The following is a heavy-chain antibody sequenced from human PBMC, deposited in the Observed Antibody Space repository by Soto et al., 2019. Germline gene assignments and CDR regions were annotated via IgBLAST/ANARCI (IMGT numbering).Heavy chain of an antibody. Sequence: PSETLSLTCAVYGGSFSGYDWSWIRQPPGEGLEWIGEISHSGSTNYNPSLKSRVTISVDTSKNQFSLKMTSVTAADTAVYYCAKDPGSSWYRAYNWFDPWGQGTLVTVSS. D-gene: IGHD6-13*01. CDR2: ISHSGST. V-gene: IGHV4-34*01. J-gene: IGHJ5*02. CDR1: GGSFSGYD. CDR3: AKDPGSSWYRAYNWFDP.